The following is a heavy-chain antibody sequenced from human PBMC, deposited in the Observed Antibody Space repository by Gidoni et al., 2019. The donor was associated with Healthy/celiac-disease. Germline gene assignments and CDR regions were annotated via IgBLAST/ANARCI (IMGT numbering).Heavy chain of an antibody. CDR3: ARVVPAAMGVYYYYYMDV. D-gene: IGHD2-2*01. V-gene: IGHV3-33*01. Sequence: QVQLVESGGGVVQPGRSLRLSCAASGFTFSSCGMHWVRQAPGKGLGWVAVIWYDGSNKYYADSVKGRFTISRDNSKNTLYLQMNSLRAEDTAVYYCARVVPAAMGVYYYYYMDVWGKGTTVTVSS. CDR1: GFTFSSCG. CDR2: IWYDGSNK. J-gene: IGHJ6*03.